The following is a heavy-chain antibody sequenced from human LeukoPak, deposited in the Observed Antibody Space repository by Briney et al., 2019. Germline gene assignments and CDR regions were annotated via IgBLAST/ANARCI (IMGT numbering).Heavy chain of an antibody. CDR1: GYTFTSYG. J-gene: IGHJ4*02. CDR3: ARVPDSSGHYYFDY. Sequence: ASVKVSCKASGYTFTSYGISWVRQAPGQGLEGMGWISAYNGNTNYAQKLQGRVTMTTDTSTSTAYMELRSLRSDDTAVSYCARVPDSSGHYYFDYWGQGTLVTVSS. D-gene: IGHD3-22*01. CDR2: ISAYNGNT. V-gene: IGHV1-18*01.